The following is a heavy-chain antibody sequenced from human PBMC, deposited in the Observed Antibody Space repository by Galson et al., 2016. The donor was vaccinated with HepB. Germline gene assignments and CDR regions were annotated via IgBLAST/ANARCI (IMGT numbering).Heavy chain of an antibody. J-gene: IGHJ4*02. D-gene: IGHD2-2*01. CDR2: ISFDGSNQ. CDR3: ARDSYCTRTICYPYYFDF. V-gene: IGHV3-30*03. Sequence: QAPGKGPEWLAVISFDGSNQFYADSVKGRFTISRDNSNNTLHLQMHSLRVEDTALYYCARDSYCTRTICYPYYFDFWGQGTLVAVSS.